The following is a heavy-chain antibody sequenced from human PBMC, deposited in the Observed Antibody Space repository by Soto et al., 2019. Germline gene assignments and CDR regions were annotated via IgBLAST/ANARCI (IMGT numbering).Heavy chain of an antibody. V-gene: IGHV3-7*01. J-gene: IGHJ5*02. CDR3: ASARHIGP. D-gene: IGHD2-21*01. Sequence: LRLSCAASGFTFSNYWMSWVRQAPGKGLEWVANIKQDGSEGNYADSVKGRFTISRDNAENSLYLQMTSLRAEDTAVYYCASARHIGPWGQGTLVTVSS. CDR1: GFTFSNYW. CDR2: IKQDGSEG.